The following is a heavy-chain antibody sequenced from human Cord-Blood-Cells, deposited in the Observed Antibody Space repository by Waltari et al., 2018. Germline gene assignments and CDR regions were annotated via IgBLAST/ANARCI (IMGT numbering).Heavy chain of an antibody. V-gene: IGHV3-48*03. Sequence: ELELVESGGGLVQPGGSLRRSCAASGFTVSSYEMHWVRQAPGKGLEWVSYISSSGSTIYYADSVKGRFTISRDNAKNSLYLQMNSLRAEDTAVYYCARDKVGTSVGYWGQGTLVTVSS. D-gene: IGHD1-1*01. CDR2: ISSSGSTI. CDR1: GFTVSSYE. CDR3: ARDKVGTSVGY. J-gene: IGHJ4*02.